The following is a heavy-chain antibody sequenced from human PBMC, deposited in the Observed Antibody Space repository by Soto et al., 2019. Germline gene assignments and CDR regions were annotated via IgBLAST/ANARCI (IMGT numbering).Heavy chain of an antibody. CDR2: INPKTGGT. Sequence: QVQLVQSGAEVKESGASVTVSCKPSGYGFTDYTIHWVRQAPGQGLEWMGWINPKTGGTEFAQKFQGWVTMARDTSSNTIYMEMKSLKSDDTAVYYCARNWARPRSVSYYTGMDVWGQGTTVIVSS. J-gene: IGHJ6*02. CDR1: GYGFTDYT. V-gene: IGHV1-2*04. CDR3: ARNWARPRSVSYYTGMDV. D-gene: IGHD3-10*01.